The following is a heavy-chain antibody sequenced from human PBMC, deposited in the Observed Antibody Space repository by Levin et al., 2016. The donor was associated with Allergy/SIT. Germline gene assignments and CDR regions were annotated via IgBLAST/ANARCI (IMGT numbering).Heavy chain of an antibody. CDR1: GFTFADHA. Sequence: GGSLRLSCATSGFTFADHAMTWVRQAPGKGLEWVSAISGSGKTTSYADSVKGRFSISRDNSKTTLFLQMNNVRAEDTAVYYCAKDRQSLWFGELLAAPDLIESWGQGTLVTVSS. J-gene: IGHJ5*02. V-gene: IGHV3-23*01. D-gene: IGHD3-10*01. CDR3: AKDRQSLWFGELLAAPDLIES. CDR2: ISGSGKTT.